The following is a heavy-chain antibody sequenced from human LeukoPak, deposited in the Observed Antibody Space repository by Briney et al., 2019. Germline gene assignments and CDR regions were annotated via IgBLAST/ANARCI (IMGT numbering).Heavy chain of an antibody. V-gene: IGHV4-59*01. CDR3: ARGHDYYDSSGYLY. D-gene: IGHD3-22*01. J-gene: IGHJ4*02. Sequence: PSETLSLTCTVSGGSISSYYWSWIRQPPGKGLEWIGYIYYSGSTNYNPSLKSRVTISVDTSKNQFSLKLSSVTAADTAVYYCARGHDYYDSSGYLYWGQGTLVTVSS. CDR1: GGSISSYY. CDR2: IYYSGST.